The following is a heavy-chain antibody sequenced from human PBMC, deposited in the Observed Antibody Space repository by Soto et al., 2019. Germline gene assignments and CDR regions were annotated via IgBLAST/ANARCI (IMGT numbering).Heavy chain of an antibody. CDR3: ARERWLGMTTVTLSGMDA. CDR2: INAGNGNT. CDR1: GYTFTSYA. Sequence: GASVKVSCKASGYTFTSYAMHWVRQAPGQRLEWMGWINAGNGNTKYSQKFQGRVTITRDTSASTAYMELSSLRSEDTAVYYCARERWLGMTTVTLSGMDAWGQGTTVTVSS. V-gene: IGHV1-3*01. J-gene: IGHJ6*02. D-gene: IGHD4-4*01.